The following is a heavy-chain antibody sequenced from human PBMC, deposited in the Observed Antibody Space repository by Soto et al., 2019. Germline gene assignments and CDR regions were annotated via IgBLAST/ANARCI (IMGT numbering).Heavy chain of an antibody. D-gene: IGHD6-19*01. Sequence: GGSLRLSCAASGFTFTTYSMSWVRQAPGKGLEWVAGISDGVDMAYYGDSVKGRFTISRDTSKNMLDLHMNSLRAEDTAIYYCARYTAVADPYYFDYWGQGTLVTVCS. CDR1: GFTFTTYS. CDR3: ARYTAVADPYYFDY. CDR2: ISDGVDMA. V-gene: IGHV3-23*01. J-gene: IGHJ4*02.